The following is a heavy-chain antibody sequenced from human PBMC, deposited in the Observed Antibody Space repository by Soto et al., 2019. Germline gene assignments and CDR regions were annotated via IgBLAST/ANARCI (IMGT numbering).Heavy chain of an antibody. D-gene: IGHD6-25*01. CDR1: GFTVSSNY. J-gene: IGHJ4*02. CDR2: TYSGGST. CDR3: ARAPSWTAGPFDY. V-gene: IGHV3-66*01. Sequence: EVQLVESGGGLVQPGGSLRLSCAASGFTVSSNYMSWVRQAPGKEPEWVSVTYSGGSTYYADSVKGRFTISRDNSKNTLYLQMNSLRAEDTAVYYCARAPSWTAGPFDYWGQGTLVTVSS.